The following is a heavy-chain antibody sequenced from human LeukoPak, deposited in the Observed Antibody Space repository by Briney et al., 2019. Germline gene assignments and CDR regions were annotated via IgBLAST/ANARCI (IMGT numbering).Heavy chain of an antibody. CDR2: IYYSGST. V-gene: IGHV4-59*01. D-gene: IGHD1/OR15-1a*01. J-gene: IGHJ5*02. Sequence: SETLSLTCTVSGGSISSYYWSWIRQPPGKGLEWIGYIYYSGSTNYNPSLKSRVTISVDTSKNQFSLKLSSVTAADTAVYYCARWDNGIASLGGPWGQGTLVTVSS. CDR1: GGSISSYY. CDR3: ARWDNGIASLGGP.